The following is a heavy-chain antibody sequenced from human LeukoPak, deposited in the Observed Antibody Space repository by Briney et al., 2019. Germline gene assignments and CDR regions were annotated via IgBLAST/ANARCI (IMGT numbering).Heavy chain of an antibody. V-gene: IGHV3-74*01. CDR3: ARGQRWLQLGFAGIGYYYYGMDV. CDR1: GFTFSSYW. D-gene: IGHD5-24*01. Sequence: PGGSLRLSCAASGFTFSSYWMHWVRQAPGKGPVWVSRINSDGSSTSYADSVKGRFTISRDNAKNTLYLQMNSLRAEDTAVYHCARGQRWLQLGFAGIGYYYYGMDVWGQGTTVTVSS. CDR2: INSDGSST. J-gene: IGHJ6*02.